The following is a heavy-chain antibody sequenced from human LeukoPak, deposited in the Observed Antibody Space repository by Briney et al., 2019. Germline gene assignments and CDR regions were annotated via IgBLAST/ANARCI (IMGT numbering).Heavy chain of an antibody. Sequence: SETLSLTCTVSGGSISSSSYYWGWIRQPPGKGLEWIGSIYYSGSTYYNPSLKSRVTISVGTSKNQFSLKLSSVTAADTAVYYCASLYRGIFGVVINLSYYYYMDVWGKGTTVTVSS. V-gene: IGHV4-39*01. CDR1: GGSISSSSYY. CDR2: IYYSGST. J-gene: IGHJ6*03. CDR3: ASLYRGIFGVVINLSYYYYMDV. D-gene: IGHD3-3*01.